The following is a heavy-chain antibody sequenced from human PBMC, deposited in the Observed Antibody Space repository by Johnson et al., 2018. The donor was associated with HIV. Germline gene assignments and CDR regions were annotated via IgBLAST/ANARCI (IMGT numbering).Heavy chain of an antibody. CDR3: ARDPGVVEAPRSRVDAFDI. D-gene: IGHD2-15*01. V-gene: IGHV3-7*05. J-gene: IGHJ3*02. CDR1: GFTFSRYW. CDR2: IKQDGSEK. Sequence: VQLVESGGGLVQPGGSLRLSCAASGFTFSRYWMSWVRQAPGKGLEWVANIKQDGSEKYYVDSVKGRFTISRDNAKNSLYLQLNSRRAEDTAVYYCARDPGVVEAPRSRVDAFDIWGQGTMVTVSS.